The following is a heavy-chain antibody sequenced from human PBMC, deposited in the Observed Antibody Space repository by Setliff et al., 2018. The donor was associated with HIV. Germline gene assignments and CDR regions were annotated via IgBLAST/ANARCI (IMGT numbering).Heavy chain of an antibody. V-gene: IGHV4-39*07. CDR2: VYYSGKT. CDR3: TTEGSMTTMTT. J-gene: IGHJ4*02. Sequence: SETLSLTCTVSGGSITSSTHYWDWIRQPPGKGLEWIGTVYYSGKTYYTQSLKSRVTVSVDTSKNQFSLKLTSATAADTAVYYCTTEGSMTTMTTWGQGTLVTVSS. D-gene: IGHD4-4*01. CDR1: GGSITSSTHY.